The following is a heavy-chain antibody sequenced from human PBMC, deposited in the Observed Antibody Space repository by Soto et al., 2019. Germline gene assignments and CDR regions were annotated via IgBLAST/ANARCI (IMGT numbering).Heavy chain of an antibody. Sequence: SETLSLTCGVSDGSFSGYYCTWIRHPPGKGLEWIGAINDSGSTNYNPSLKSRVTMSIDTSKNQFSLKLSSVTAADTAVYYCARDIVVVPAAHNWFDPWGQGTLVTVSS. CDR3: ARDIVVVPAAHNWFDP. CDR1: DGSFSGYY. V-gene: IGHV4-34*01. J-gene: IGHJ5*02. CDR2: INDSGST. D-gene: IGHD2-2*01.